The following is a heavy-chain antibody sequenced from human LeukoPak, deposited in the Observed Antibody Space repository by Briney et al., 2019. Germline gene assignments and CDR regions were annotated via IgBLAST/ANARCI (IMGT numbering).Heavy chain of an antibody. CDR3: AKDPSLWDIATYYYYMDV. J-gene: IGHJ6*03. CDR2: ISSSGSTI. V-gene: IGHV3-11*04. Sequence: GSLRLSCAASGFTFSDYYMSWIRQAPGKGLEWVSYISSSGSTIYYADSVKGRFTISRDNSKNTLYLQMNSLRAEDTAVYYCAKDPSLWDIATYYYYMDVWGKGTTVTVSS. CDR1: GFTFSDYY. D-gene: IGHD5-12*01.